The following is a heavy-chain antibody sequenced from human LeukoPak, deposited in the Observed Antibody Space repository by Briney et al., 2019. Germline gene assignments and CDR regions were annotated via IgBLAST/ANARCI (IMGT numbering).Heavy chain of an antibody. CDR1: GFTFSSYG. CDR3: AKDRAAAGSVYYFDY. CDR2: IRYDGSNK. J-gene: IGHJ4*02. Sequence: GGSLRLSCAASGFTFSSYGMHWVCQAPGKGLEWVAFIRYDGSNKYYADSVKGRFTISRDNSKNTLYLQMNSLRAEDTAVYYCAKDRAAAGSVYYFDYWGQGTLVTVSS. V-gene: IGHV3-30*02. D-gene: IGHD6-13*01.